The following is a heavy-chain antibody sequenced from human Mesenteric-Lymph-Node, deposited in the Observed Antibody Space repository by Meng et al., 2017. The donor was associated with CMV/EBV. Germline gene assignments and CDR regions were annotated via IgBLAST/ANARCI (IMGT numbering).Heavy chain of an antibody. Sequence: SVSGYSWSWIRQPPGKGLEWIGEINYSGTTNYNPSLKSRVTISIDTSKNQFSLKLTSVTAADTAVYYCARGHHFYDSSGYYYWFDPWGQGTLVTVSS. CDR2: INYSGTT. D-gene: IGHD3-22*01. CDR3: ARGHHFYDSSGYYYWFDP. V-gene: IGHV4-34*01. CDR1: SVSGYS. J-gene: IGHJ5*02.